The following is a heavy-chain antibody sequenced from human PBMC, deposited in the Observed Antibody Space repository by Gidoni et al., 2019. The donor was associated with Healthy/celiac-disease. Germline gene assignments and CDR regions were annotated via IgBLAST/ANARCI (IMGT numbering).Heavy chain of an antibody. CDR1: GFTFSSYS. CDR3: ARDSGELHLHGYYYGMDV. Sequence: EVQLVESGGGLVQPGGSLLLSCAASGFTFSSYSMNWVRQAPGKGLEWVSYISSSSSTIYYADSVKGRFTISRDNAKNSLYLQMNSLRDEDTAVYYCARDSGELHLHGYYYGMDVWGQGTTVTVSS. V-gene: IGHV3-48*02. CDR2: ISSSSSTI. D-gene: IGHD1-26*01. J-gene: IGHJ6*02.